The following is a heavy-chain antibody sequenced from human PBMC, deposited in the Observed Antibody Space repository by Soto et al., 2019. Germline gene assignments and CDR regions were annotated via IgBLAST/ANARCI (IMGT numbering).Heavy chain of an antibody. CDR3: ARGVPITPGTFDY. CDR1: GFTVSSTD. Sequence: GSLRVGCTASGFTVSSTDVSWVRQAPGKGLEWISIIYSGGSTFYADSVKGRFTISRDNSKNTLYLQMNSLRAEDTAVYYCARGVPITPGTFDYRGQGTLVTVSS. D-gene: IGHD5-12*01. CDR2: IYSGGST. J-gene: IGHJ4*02. V-gene: IGHV3-53*01.